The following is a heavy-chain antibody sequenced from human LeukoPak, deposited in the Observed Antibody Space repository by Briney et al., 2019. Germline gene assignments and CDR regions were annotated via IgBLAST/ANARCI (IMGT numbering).Heavy chain of an antibody. V-gene: IGHV3-23*01. J-gene: IGHJ6*03. CDR2: ITGSGLNT. CDR1: GFTFRTYG. D-gene: IGHD3-3*01. CDR3: ARDNGVVHGVYYMDV. Sequence: PGGSLRLSCAASGFTFRTYGMTWVRQAPGKGLEWVSAITGSGLNTYYTDSVKGRFTISRDNSKNTLYLQMNSLRVEDTAVYYCARDNGVVHGVYYMDVWGKGTTVTVS.